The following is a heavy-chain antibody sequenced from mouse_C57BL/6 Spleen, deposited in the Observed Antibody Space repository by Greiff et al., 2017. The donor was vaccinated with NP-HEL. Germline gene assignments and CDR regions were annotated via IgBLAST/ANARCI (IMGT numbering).Heavy chain of an antibody. V-gene: IGHV1-64*01. Sequence: QVQLQQPGAELVKPGASVKLSCKASGYTFTSYWMHWVKQRPGQGLEWIGMIHPNSGSTNYNEKFKSKATLTVDKSSSTAYLQLSSLSSDDSAVYYCAREEYYYYSQTVIAYWGQGTLVTVSA. CDR1: GYTFTSYW. CDR3: AREEYYYYSQTVIAY. D-gene: IGHD2-4*01. CDR2: IHPNSGST. J-gene: IGHJ3*01.